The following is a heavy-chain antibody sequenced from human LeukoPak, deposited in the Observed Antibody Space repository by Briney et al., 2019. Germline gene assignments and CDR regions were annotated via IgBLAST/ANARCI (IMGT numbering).Heavy chain of an antibody. J-gene: IGHJ4*02. D-gene: IGHD6-19*01. CDR1: VCTLSSYG. V-gene: IGHV1-18*01. CDR3: ARVGSSGWYELDY. Sequence: ASVKVSCKAPVCTLSSYGISWVRQAPGQGLEWMGWISVYTGNTNYAQKFQGRVTMTTDTSTSTASMELRSLRSDDTAVYYCARVGSSGWYELDYWGQGTLVTVSS. CDR2: ISVYTGNT.